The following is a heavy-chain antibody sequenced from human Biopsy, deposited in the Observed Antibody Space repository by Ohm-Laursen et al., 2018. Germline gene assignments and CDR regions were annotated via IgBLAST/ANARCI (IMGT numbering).Heavy chain of an antibody. CDR1: GGSLNNHY. V-gene: IGHV4-4*08. CDR2: IYSSGRT. D-gene: IGHD3-22*01. CDR3: ARHDRSGYWGLDY. J-gene: IGHJ4*02. Sequence: TLSLTCSVSGGSLNNHYWSWIRQSPGKGLEWLAYIYSSGRTNYNPSLKSRIIVSLDTSKNQRSLKVTSVTATDTAMYYCARHDRSGYWGLDYWGQGALVTVSA.